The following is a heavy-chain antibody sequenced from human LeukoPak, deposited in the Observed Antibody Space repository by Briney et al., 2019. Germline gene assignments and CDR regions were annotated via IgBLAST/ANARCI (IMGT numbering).Heavy chain of an antibody. CDR1: ALTFSRHV. J-gene: IGHJ1*01. CDR2: ISGYGDST. Sequence: PGGSLRLSCASSALTFSRHVINWVRQAPGKVLEWVSAISGYGDSTFYADSVKGRFSISRDNSKNTVYLQIDSLRVEDTAVYYCAQDAEEKGYGRPVEYFQHWGQGTLVTVSS. CDR3: AQDAEEKGYGRPVEYFQH. D-gene: IGHD3-10*01. V-gene: IGHV3-23*01.